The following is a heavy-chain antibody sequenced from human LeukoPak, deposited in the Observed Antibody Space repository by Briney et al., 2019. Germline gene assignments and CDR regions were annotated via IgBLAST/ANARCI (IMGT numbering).Heavy chain of an antibody. CDR1: GFNFSTYA. CDR3: AKDQGY. V-gene: IGHV3-23*01. CDR2: ISGTGGRT. Sequence: PGGSLRLSCAASGFNFSTYAMNWVRQAPGKGLEWVSSISGTGGRTNYADSVKGRFTISRDNSKNTVNLQMNSLRAEDTAVYYCAKDQGYWGQGTLVTVSS. J-gene: IGHJ4*02.